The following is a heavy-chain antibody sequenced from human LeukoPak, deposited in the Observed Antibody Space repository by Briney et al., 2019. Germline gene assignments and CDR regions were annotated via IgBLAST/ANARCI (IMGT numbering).Heavy chain of an antibody. CDR2: ISGSGGST. J-gene: IGHJ4*02. CDR1: GFTFSSYA. Sequence: GGSLRLSCAVSGFTFSSYAMSWVRQAPGKGLEWVSAISGSGGSTYYADSVKGRFTISRDNSKNTLYLQMNSLRAEDTAVYYCAKGGYDSSGYYYADYWGQGTLVTVSS. CDR3: AKGGYDSSGYYYADY. D-gene: IGHD3-22*01. V-gene: IGHV3-23*01.